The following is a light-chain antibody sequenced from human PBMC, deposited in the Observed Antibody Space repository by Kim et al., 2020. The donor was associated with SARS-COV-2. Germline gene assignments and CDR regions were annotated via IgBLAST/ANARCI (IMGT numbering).Light chain of an antibody. CDR2: EVN. CDR3: SSYAGSNSVV. J-gene: IGLJ2*01. Sequence: QSALTQPLSASGSPGQSVTIPCSGTSSDIGNYKYVSWYQQHPGKAPKLMIYEVNKRPSGVPDRFSGSKSGNTASLTVSGLQAEDEADYYCSSYAGSNSVVFGGGTQLTVL. CDR1: SSDIGNYKY. V-gene: IGLV2-8*01.